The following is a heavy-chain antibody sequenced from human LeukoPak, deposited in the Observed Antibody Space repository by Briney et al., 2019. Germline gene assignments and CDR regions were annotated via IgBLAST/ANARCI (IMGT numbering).Heavy chain of an antibody. Sequence: GGSLRLSCAASGFTFSSSAMSWVRQAPGKGLEWVSSISGSGGSPYYADSVKGRFTISRDNSKNTLYLQMNSLRAEDTAVYYCARDLGQYYDTSDNWFDPWGQGTLVTVSS. J-gene: IGHJ5*02. D-gene: IGHD3-22*01. CDR1: GFTFSSSA. V-gene: IGHV3-23*01. CDR2: ISGSGGSP. CDR3: ARDLGQYYDTSDNWFDP.